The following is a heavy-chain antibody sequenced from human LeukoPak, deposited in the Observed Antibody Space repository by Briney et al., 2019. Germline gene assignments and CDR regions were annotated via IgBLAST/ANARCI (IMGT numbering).Heavy chain of an antibody. CDR3: ASTTPGNYDLDAFDI. CDR1: GYSFTSYW. Sequence: GESLKISCKGSGYSFTSYWIGWVRQMPGKGLEWMGIIYPGDSDTRYSPSFQGQVTISADKSISTAYLQWSSLKASDTAMYYCASTTPGNYDLDAFDIWGQGTMVTVSS. CDR2: IYPGDSDT. V-gene: IGHV5-51*01. D-gene: IGHD2-15*01. J-gene: IGHJ3*02.